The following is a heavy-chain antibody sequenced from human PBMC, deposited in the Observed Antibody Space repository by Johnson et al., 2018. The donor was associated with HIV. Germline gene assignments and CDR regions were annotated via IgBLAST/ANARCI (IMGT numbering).Heavy chain of an antibody. V-gene: IGHV3-66*01. CDR1: GFTVSSNY. CDR2: IYSGGST. CDR3: ASYSSSDAFDI. J-gene: IGHJ3*02. Sequence: VTLVESGGGLVQPGGSLRLSCAASGFTVSSNYMSWVRQAPGKGLEWVSVIYSGGSTYYADSMKGRFTISRDKSKNTVSLQMNSLRAEDTAVYYCASYSSSDAFDIWGQGTMVTVSS. D-gene: IGHD6-6*01.